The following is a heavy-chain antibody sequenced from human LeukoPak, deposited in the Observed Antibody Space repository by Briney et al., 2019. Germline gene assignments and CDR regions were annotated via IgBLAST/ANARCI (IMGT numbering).Heavy chain of an antibody. CDR3: ARAYSSSWYYYGMDV. D-gene: IGHD6-13*01. J-gene: IGHJ6*02. V-gene: IGHV3-11*04. CDR2: IATGGKT. CDR1: GFTFSDYY. Sequence: GGSLRLSCAASGFTFSDYYKSWIRQAPGKGPAWVSYIATGGKTYYTDSVKGRFTISRDNAKNSLYLQMDSLRAEDTAVYYCARAYSSSWYYYGMDVWGQGTTVTVSS.